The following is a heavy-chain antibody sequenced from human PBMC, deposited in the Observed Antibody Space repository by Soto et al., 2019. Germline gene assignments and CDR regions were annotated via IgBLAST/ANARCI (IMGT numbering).Heavy chain of an antibody. D-gene: IGHD3-22*01. CDR2: VSHDGRNT. Sequence: GGSLRLSCAASGFTFSDYAMHWVRQAPGKGLEWVAVVSHDGRNTHYADYVKGRFTISRDNAKNSLYLQMNSLRAEDTALYYCARDDYPYYDDSSGYHFDYWGQGALVTVSS. CDR3: ARDDYPYYDDSSGYHFDY. J-gene: IGHJ4*02. V-gene: IGHV3-30*03. CDR1: GFTFSDYA.